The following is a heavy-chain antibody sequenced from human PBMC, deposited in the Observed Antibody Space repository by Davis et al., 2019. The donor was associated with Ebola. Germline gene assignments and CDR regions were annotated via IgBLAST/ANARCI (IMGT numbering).Heavy chain of an antibody. J-gene: IGHJ6*02. CDR2: ISSSSSTI. D-gene: IGHD3-3*01. V-gene: IGHV3-48*02. CDR1: GFTFSSYS. CDR3: ARVGGDLRGMDV. Sequence: PGGSLRLSCAASGFTFSSYSMNWVRQAPGKGLEWVSSISSSSSTIYYADSVKGRFTISRDNAKNSMYLQMNSLRDEETAVYYCARVGGDLRGMDVWGQGTTVTVSS.